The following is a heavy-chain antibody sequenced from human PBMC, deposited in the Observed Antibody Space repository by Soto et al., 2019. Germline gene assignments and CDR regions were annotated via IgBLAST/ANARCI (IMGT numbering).Heavy chain of an antibody. CDR2: IKLDASEK. CDR3: ARDSCYGSGASVNHYLVS. J-gene: IGHJ4*01. CDR1: GFTLSFYW. D-gene: IGHD3-10*01. Sequence: PGGTLRLSCAASGFTLSFYWMSWVGQAPGKGLEWLGTIKLDASEKKYVDSVKGRFTMSRDKAKNSLYLQRDSLRAEDKAVFYSARDSCYGSGASVNHYLVSWGRGPPGTVS. V-gene: IGHV3-7*01.